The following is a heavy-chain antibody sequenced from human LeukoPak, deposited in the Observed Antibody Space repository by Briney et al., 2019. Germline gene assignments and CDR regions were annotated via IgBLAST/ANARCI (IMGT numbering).Heavy chain of an antibody. CDR3: ARDSTGYDFWSGFDAFDI. D-gene: IGHD3-3*01. CDR1: GFTFSSYA. J-gene: IGHJ3*02. CDR2: ISYDGNNK. V-gene: IGHV3-30-3*01. Sequence: GGSLRLSCAASGFTFSSYAMSWVRQAPGKGLEWVALISYDGNNKYYADSVKGRFSISRDNAKNSLYLQMNSLRAEDTAVYYCARDSTGYDFWSGFDAFDIWGQGTMVTVSS.